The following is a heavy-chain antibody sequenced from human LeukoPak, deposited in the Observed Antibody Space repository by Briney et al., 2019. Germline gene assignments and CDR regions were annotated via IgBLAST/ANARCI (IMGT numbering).Heavy chain of an antibody. CDR1: GYTFTSYY. CDR2: INPSGGST. J-gene: IGHJ4*02. Sequence: GASVTVSCKASGYTFTSYYMHWVRQAPGQGLEWMGIINPSGGSTSYAQKFQGRVTMTRDTSTSTVYMELSSLRSEDTAVYYCARVRSGTYFDYWGQGTLVTVSS. D-gene: IGHD6-19*01. V-gene: IGHV1-46*01. CDR3: ARVRSGTYFDY.